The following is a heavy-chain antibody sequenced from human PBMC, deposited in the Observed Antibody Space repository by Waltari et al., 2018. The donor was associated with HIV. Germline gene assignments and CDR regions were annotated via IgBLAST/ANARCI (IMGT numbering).Heavy chain of an antibody. CDR2: IYYSGST. D-gene: IGHD2-15*01. CDR3: ARASPVVAACFMDV. CDR1: GGSISSGGYY. Sequence: QVQLQESGPGLVKPSQTLSLTCTVSGGSISSGGYYWSWLRQHPGKGLEWIGYIYYSGSTYYNPSLKSRVTISVDTSKNQFSLKLSSVTAADTAVYYCARASPVVAACFMDVWGQGTTVTVSS. J-gene: IGHJ6*02. V-gene: IGHV4-31*03.